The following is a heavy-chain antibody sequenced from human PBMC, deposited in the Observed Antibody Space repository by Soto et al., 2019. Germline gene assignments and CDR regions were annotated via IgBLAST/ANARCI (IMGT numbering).Heavy chain of an antibody. CDR2: IYYSGST. D-gene: IGHD3-22*01. Sequence: PSETLSLTCTVSGGSISSYYWSWIRQPPGEGLEWIGYIYYSGSTNYNPSLKSRVSMSVDTSKNQFSLKLSSVTAADTAVYYCARDLDYSDSSGYSFGFWGQGTLVTVSS. CDR1: GGSISSYY. J-gene: IGHJ4*02. CDR3: ARDLDYSDSSGYSFGF. V-gene: IGHV4-59*01.